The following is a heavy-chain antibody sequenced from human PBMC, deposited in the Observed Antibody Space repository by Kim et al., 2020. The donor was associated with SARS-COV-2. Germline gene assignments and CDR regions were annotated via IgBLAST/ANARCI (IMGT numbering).Heavy chain of an antibody. J-gene: IGHJ4*02. CDR2: INSFGVTT. V-gene: IGHV3-74*01. CDR1: GFTFSSYW. Sequence: GGSLRLSCAASGFTFSSYWMYWVRQAPGKGLEWVSRINSFGVTTIYADSVKGRFTVSRDNSKSTLYLQMNSLRAEDTAVYYCARCGPGSGGCDVDYWGQGALVIVSS. CDR3: ARCGPGSGGCDVDY. D-gene: IGHD6-19*01.